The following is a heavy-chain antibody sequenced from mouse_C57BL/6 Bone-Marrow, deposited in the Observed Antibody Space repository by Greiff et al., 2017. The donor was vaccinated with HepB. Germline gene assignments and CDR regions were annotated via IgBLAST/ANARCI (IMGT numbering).Heavy chain of an antibody. CDR2: IYPRSGNT. Sequence: QVQLQQSGAELARPGASVKLSCKASGYTFTSYGISWVKQRTGQGLEWIGEIYPRSGNTYYNEKFKGKATLTADKSSSTAYMELRSLTSEDSAVYFCARRHYSNSLKDFDYWGQGTTLTVSS. J-gene: IGHJ2*01. CDR1: GYTFTSYG. CDR3: ARRHYSNSLKDFDY. V-gene: IGHV1-81*01. D-gene: IGHD2-5*01.